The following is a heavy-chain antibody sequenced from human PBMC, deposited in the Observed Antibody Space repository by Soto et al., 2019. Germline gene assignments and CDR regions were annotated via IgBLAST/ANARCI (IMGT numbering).Heavy chain of an antibody. J-gene: IGHJ5*02. D-gene: IGHD5-12*01. CDR2: ISGSGGST. CDR1: GFTFSSSA. CDR3: AKPVEMATILNWFDP. Sequence: PGGSLGPSRAASGFTFSSSALGWGRQAPGKGLEWVSAISGSGGSTYSADSVKGRFTISRDNSKNTLYLQMNSLRAEDTAVYYCAKPVEMATILNWFDPWGQGTLVTVAS. V-gene: IGHV3-23*01.